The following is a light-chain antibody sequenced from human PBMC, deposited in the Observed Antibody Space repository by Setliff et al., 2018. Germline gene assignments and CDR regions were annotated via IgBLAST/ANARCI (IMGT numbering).Light chain of an antibody. V-gene: IGLV2-14*03. J-gene: IGLJ1*01. CDR3: SSYTTSGTYV. CDR1: SSDVGGYNY. CDR2: DVT. Sequence: QSVLTQPASVSGSPGQWITISCSGTSSDVGGYNYVSWYQQHPGKAPKLMIYDVTNRPSGISNRFSGSKSGNTASLTISGLQAEDDADYYCSSYTTSGTYVFGTGTKVPVL.